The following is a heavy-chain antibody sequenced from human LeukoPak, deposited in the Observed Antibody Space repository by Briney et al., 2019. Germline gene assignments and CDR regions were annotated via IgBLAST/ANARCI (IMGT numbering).Heavy chain of an antibody. V-gene: IGHV3-30-3*01. Sequence: PGGSLRLSCAASGFTFSSYAMHWVRQAPGKGLEWVAVISYDGSNKYYADSVKGRFTISRDNAKNSLYLQMNSLRAEDTAVYYCARDQGTDAFDIWGQGTMVTVSS. CDR2: ISYDGSNK. CDR3: ARDQGTDAFDI. J-gene: IGHJ3*02. D-gene: IGHD3-10*01. CDR1: GFTFSSYA.